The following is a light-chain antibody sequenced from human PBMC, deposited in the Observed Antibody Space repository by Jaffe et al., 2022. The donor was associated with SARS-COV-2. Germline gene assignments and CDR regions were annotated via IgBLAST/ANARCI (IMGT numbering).Light chain of an antibody. Sequence: QSALTQPASVSGSPGQSITISCTGTSSDVGGYNYVSWYQQHPGKAPKVMIYDVSNRPSGVSNRFSGSKSGNTASLTISGLQAEDEADYYCSSYTISSTGVVFGGGTKLTVL. V-gene: IGLV2-14*03. CDR3: SSYTISSTGVV. J-gene: IGLJ2*01. CDR2: DVS. CDR1: SSDVGGYNY.